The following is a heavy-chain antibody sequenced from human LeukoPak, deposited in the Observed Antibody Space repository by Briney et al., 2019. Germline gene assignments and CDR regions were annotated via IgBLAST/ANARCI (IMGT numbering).Heavy chain of an antibody. D-gene: IGHD2-15*01. Sequence: SETLSLTCTVSGGSISGGDYYWSWIRQPPGKGLEWIGYINYSGSTYYNPSLKSRVTISVDTSKNQFSLKLSSVTAADTAVYYCARDLLPESNAFDIWGQGTMVTASS. CDR1: GGSISGGDYY. CDR3: ARDLLPESNAFDI. CDR2: INYSGST. J-gene: IGHJ3*02. V-gene: IGHV4-30-4*01.